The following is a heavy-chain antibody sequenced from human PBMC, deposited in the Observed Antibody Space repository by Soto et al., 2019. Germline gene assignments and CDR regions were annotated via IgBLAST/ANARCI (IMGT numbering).Heavy chain of an antibody. J-gene: IGHJ4*02. CDR1: GYTFTSYD. CDR2: MNPNSGNT. V-gene: IGHV1-8*01. Sequence: QVQLVQSGAEVKKPGASVKVSCKASGYTFTSYDINWVRQATGQGLEWMGWMNPNSGNTGYEQKFEGRVTMTTNTSISTGYMELSSLRSEDTAVYYCARSTNDYGDRNWGQGTVVTVSS. CDR3: ARSTNDYGDRN. D-gene: IGHD4-17*01.